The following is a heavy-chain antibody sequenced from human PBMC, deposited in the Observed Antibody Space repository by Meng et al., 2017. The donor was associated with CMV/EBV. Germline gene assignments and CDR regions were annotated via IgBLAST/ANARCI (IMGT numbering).Heavy chain of an antibody. Sequence: VQVVGSGGGVGQPGRSLSLPCAASGFTFSSYAMPWVRQAPGKGLGWVAVISYDGSNKYYADSVKGRFTISRDNSKNTLYLQMNSLRAEDTAVYYCAPGWFDPWGQGTLVTVSS. CDR2: ISYDGSNK. V-gene: IGHV3-30-3*01. CDR3: APGWFDP. CDR1: GFTFSSYA. J-gene: IGHJ5*02.